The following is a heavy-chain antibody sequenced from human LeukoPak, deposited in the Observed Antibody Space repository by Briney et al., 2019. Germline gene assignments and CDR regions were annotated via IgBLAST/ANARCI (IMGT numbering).Heavy chain of an antibody. D-gene: IGHD3-22*01. CDR3: ARDVAGGYYYDSSGFDY. CDR1: GFTFSSYS. J-gene: IGHJ4*02. V-gene: IGHV3-48*01. CDR2: ISSSSSTI. Sequence: GGSLRLSCAASGFTFSSYSMNWVRQAPGKGLEGVSYISSSSSTIYYADSVKGRFTISRDNAKNSLYLQMNSLRAEDTAVYYCARDVAGGYYYDSSGFDYWGQGTLVTVSS.